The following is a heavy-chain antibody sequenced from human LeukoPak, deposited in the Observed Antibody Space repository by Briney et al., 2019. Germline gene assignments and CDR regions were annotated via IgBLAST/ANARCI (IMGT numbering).Heavy chain of an antibody. Sequence: GASVKVSCKASGYTFTSYDINWVRQATGQGLEWMGWMNPNSGNTGYAQKFQGRVTVTRNTSISTAYMELSSLRSEDTAVYYCARGITYYDFWSGYYRGDYYYYYMDVWGKGTTVTVSS. D-gene: IGHD3-3*01. J-gene: IGHJ6*03. CDR3: ARGITYYDFWSGYYRGDYYYYYMDV. V-gene: IGHV1-8*01. CDR2: MNPNSGNT. CDR1: GYTFTSYD.